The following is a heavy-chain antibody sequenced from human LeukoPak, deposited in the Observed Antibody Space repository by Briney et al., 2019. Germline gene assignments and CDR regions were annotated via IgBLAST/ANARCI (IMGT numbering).Heavy chain of an antibody. CDR3: AKGGYCSSTSCYGVDAFDI. CDR1: GFTFSSYA. J-gene: IGHJ3*02. CDR2: ISGSGGST. D-gene: IGHD2-2*01. V-gene: IGHV3-23*01. Sequence: GSLRLSCAASGFTFSSYAMSWVRQAPGKGLEWVSAISGSGGSTYYADSVKGRFTISRDNSKNTLYLQMNSLRAEDTAVYYCAKGGYCSSTSCYGVDAFDIWGRGTMVTVSS.